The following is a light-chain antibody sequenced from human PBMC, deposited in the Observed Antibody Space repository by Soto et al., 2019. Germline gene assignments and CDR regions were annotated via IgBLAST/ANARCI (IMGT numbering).Light chain of an antibody. CDR2: GAS. V-gene: IGKV3-20*01. J-gene: IGKJ2*01. CDR1: QSVSSSY. CDR3: QQYGSSPPYT. Sequence: IGLTQSPGTLSLSPGERATLSCRASQSVSSSYLAWYQQKPGQAPSLLIYGASGRATGIPDRFSGSGSGTDFTLTISRLEPEDFAVYYCQQYGSSPPYTFGQGTKLEIK.